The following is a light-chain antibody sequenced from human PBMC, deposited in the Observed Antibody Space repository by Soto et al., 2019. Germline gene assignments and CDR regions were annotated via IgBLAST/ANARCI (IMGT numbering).Light chain of an antibody. J-gene: IGKJ4*01. CDR3: QQRNNWPPVT. Sequence: EIVLSPAPATLSFSSRERHTPFRRASQSVSRHLAWYQQKPGQAPRLLIYDASNRATGIPARFSGSGSGTDFTLTISSLEPEDFAVYYCQQRNNWPPVTFGGGTKVDI. V-gene: IGKV3-11*01. CDR2: DAS. CDR1: QSVSRH.